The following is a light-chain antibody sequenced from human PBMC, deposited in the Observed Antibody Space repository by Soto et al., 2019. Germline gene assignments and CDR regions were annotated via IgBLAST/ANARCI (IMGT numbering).Light chain of an antibody. CDR2: DAS. J-gene: IGKJ1*01. CDR1: HSISSW. CDR3: QQYVSYSPWT. V-gene: IGKV1-5*01. Sequence: DIQMTQSPSTLSASVGDRATITCRASHSISSWLAWYQQKPGKAPKHLIYDASTLQRGFPSRYSGSRSGTEFTLTISNRQPDDFATYYCQQYVSYSPWTFGQGTKVDIK.